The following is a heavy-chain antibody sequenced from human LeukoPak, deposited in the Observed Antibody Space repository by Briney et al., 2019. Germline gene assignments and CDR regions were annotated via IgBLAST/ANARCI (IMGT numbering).Heavy chain of an antibody. D-gene: IGHD6-13*01. Sequence: GGSLRLSCAASGFTFSSYAMSWVRQAPGKGLEWVSTISGSGDRTYYADSVKGRFTISRDNSKNTLHLQMNSLRAEDTAVYYCAKDVTYSSSWYGWWGQGTLVTVSS. CDR1: GFTFSSYA. CDR3: AKDVTYSSSWYGW. V-gene: IGHV3-23*01. J-gene: IGHJ4*02. CDR2: ISGSGDRT.